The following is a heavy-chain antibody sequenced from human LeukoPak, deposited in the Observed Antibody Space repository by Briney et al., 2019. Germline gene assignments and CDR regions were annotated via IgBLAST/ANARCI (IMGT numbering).Heavy chain of an antibody. CDR3: ARESVGAKAGLFDP. CDR2: VYTNGQT. J-gene: IGHJ5*02. CDR1: GDSITSGTYY. Sequence: SETLSLTCTVSGDSITSGTYYWTWIRQPAGKGLEWIGRVYTNGQTNYKPSLKSRVSISLDTSKNHFSLRLSSVTAADTAAYYCARESVGAKAGLFDPWGQGTLVTVSS. V-gene: IGHV4-61*02. D-gene: IGHD1-26*01.